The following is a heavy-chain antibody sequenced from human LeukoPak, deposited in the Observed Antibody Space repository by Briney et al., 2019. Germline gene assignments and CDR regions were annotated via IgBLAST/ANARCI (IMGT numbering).Heavy chain of an antibody. V-gene: IGHV3-7*01. Sequence: PGGSLRLSCAASGFTFSNYWMSWVRQAPGKGLEWVANIKKDGSEKYYVDSVKGRFTISRDNAKNSLYLQMNSLRAEDTAVYYCATEVVPAAIIVDFDIWGQGTMVTVSS. CDR3: ATEVVPAAIIVDFDI. D-gene: IGHD2-2*01. J-gene: IGHJ3*02. CDR2: IKKDGSEK. CDR1: GFTFSNYW.